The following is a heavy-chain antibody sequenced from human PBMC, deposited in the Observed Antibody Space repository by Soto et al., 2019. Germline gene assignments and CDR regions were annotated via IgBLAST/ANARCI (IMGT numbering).Heavy chain of an antibody. CDR1: GFTFSSYD. V-gene: IGHV3-13*01. D-gene: IGHD3-22*01. Sequence: GGSLRLSCAASGFTFSSYDMHWVRQATGKGLEWVSAIGTAGDTYYPGSVKGRFTISRENAKNSLYLQMSSLRAEDTAVYYCARAFTYDSSGSPHAYWGQGTLVTVSS. CDR2: IGTAGDT. J-gene: IGHJ4*02. CDR3: ARAFTYDSSGSPHAY.